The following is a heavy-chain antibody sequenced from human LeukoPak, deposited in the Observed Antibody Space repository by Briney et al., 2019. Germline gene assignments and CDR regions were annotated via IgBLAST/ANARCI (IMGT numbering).Heavy chain of an antibody. CDR1: GFTFGNYW. J-gene: IGHJ4*02. D-gene: IGHD3-22*01. CDR3: ARGGYYSAWAEDY. CDR2: INEDGSEK. Sequence: PGGSLRLSCAASGFTFGNYWMGWVRQAPGGGLEWVANINEDGSEKYYVDSVKGRFTISRDNGKNSLYLQINSLRAEDMAVFYCARGGYYSAWAEDYWGQGTLVTVSS. V-gene: IGHV3-7*01.